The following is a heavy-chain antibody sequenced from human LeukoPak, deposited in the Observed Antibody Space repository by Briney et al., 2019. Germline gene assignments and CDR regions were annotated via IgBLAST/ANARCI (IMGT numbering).Heavy chain of an antibody. J-gene: IGHJ4*02. V-gene: IGHV4-59*01. D-gene: IGHD3-16*01. CDR2: IYSSGSA. CDR1: GGSLSNYY. CDR3: ARRSWGSDFDY. Sequence: SSETLSLTCSVSGGSLSNYYWTWIRRPPGKGLEGIGYIYSSGSANYNPSLKSRVNISIDTSENQFSLKLSSVTAADTAVYYCARRSWGSDFDYWGQGALVTVSS.